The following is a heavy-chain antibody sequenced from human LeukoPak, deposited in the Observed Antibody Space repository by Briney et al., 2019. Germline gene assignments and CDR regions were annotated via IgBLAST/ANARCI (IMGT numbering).Heavy chain of an antibody. J-gene: IGHJ4*02. CDR1: GFTFSGYW. Sequence: GGSLRLSCAASGFTFSGYWMTWVRQAPGKGLEWVANIKNDGSEKYYVDSVKGRFTISRDNAKNSLYLQMNSLRAEDTAVYYCASLPGRYCSSTSCWEKSDYWGQGTLVTVSS. CDR2: IKNDGSEK. D-gene: IGHD2-2*01. CDR3: ASLPGRYCSSTSCWEKSDY. V-gene: IGHV3-7*02.